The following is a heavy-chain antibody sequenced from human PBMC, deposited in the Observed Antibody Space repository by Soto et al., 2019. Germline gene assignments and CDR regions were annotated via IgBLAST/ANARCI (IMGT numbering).Heavy chain of an antibody. V-gene: IGHV1-69*01. CDR3: ARVQGEQWLLPNGLDY. D-gene: IGHD6-19*01. CDR1: GGTFSSYA. CDR2: IIPIFGTA. J-gene: IGHJ4*02. Sequence: QVQLVQSGAEVKKPGSSVKVSCKASGGTFSSYAISWVRQAPGQGLEWMGGIIPIFGTANYAQKCQGRVTITADECTSTAYMELSSLRSEDTAVYYCARVQGEQWLLPNGLDYWGQGTLVTVSS.